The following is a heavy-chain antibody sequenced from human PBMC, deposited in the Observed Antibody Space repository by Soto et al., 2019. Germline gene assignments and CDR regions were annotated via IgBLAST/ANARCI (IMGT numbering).Heavy chain of an antibody. D-gene: IGHD6-13*01. Sequence: GGSLRLSCAASGFTFSSYEMNWVRQAPGKGLEWVSYISSSGSTIYYADSVKGRFTISRDNAKNSLYLQMNSLRAEDTAVYYCARGGPRIAAAGSYYYYYYGMDVWGQGTTVTVSS. CDR1: GFTFSSYE. CDR3: ARGGPRIAAAGSYYYYYYGMDV. J-gene: IGHJ6*02. CDR2: ISSSGSTI. V-gene: IGHV3-48*03.